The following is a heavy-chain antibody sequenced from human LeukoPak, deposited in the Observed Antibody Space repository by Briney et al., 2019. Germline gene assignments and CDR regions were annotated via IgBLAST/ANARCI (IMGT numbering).Heavy chain of an antibody. V-gene: IGHV3-11*01. CDR2: ISSSGSTI. Sequence: PGGSLRLSCAASGFTFSDYYMSWIRQAPGKGLEWVSYISSSGSTICYADSVKGRFTISRDNAKNSLYLQMNSLRAEDTAVYYCARGCPAPSSSWFSRYYYYMDVWGKGTTVTISS. CDR1: GFTFSDYY. J-gene: IGHJ6*03. D-gene: IGHD6-13*01. CDR3: ARGCPAPSSSWFSRYYYYMDV.